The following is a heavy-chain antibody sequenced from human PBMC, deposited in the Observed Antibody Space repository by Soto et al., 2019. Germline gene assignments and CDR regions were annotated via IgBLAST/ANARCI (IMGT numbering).Heavy chain of an antibody. Sequence: PGGSLRLSCAASGFTFSSYDMSWVRQAPGKGLEWVSGISGSGGSAYYADSVKGRFTISRDNSKNTLYVQMNSLRSEDTAIYYCAKDTSYGYPFYYWGQGTLVTVSS. D-gene: IGHD5-18*01. CDR2: ISGSGGSA. CDR3: AKDTSYGYPFYY. CDR1: GFTFSSYD. J-gene: IGHJ4*02. V-gene: IGHV3-23*01.